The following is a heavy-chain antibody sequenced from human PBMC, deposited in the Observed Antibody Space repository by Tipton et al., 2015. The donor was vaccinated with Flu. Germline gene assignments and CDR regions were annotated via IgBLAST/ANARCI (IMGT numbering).Heavy chain of an antibody. CDR3: ARHTGDSVRGVIDY. CDR2: IYHSGST. D-gene: IGHD3-10*02. CDR1: GYSISSGYY. J-gene: IGHJ4*02. Sequence: LRLSCAVSGYSISSGYYWGWVRQPPGKGLEWIGTIYHSGSTYYNPSLKSRLTMSVDTSKNQFFLKLSSVTAADTAVYYCARHTGDSVRGVIDYWGQGTLVTVSS. V-gene: IGHV4-38-2*01.